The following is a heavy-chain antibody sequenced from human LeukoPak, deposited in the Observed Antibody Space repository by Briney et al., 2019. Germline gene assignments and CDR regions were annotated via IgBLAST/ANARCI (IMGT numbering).Heavy chain of an antibody. Sequence: ASVTVSCKASGYSFTTYALNWVRQAPGQGLEWMGWINTKTGNPTYAQDFRGRFVFSLDTSGSTAYLQISSLKAEDTAVYYCARVFGTTIFGIVSKYGNYYWGQGTLVTVSS. D-gene: IGHD3-3*01. CDR3: ARVFGTTIFGIVSKYGNYY. V-gene: IGHV7-4-1*02. CDR2: INTKTGNP. CDR1: GYSFTTYA. J-gene: IGHJ4*02.